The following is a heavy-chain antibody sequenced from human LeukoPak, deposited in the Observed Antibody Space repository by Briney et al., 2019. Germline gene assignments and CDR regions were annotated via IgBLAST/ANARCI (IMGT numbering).Heavy chain of an antibody. CDR3: ARDSGTTGEVKFDP. V-gene: IGHV4-4*07. J-gene: IGHJ5*02. Sequence: PSETLSLTCTVSGGSISSYYWSWIRQPAGRGLEWIGRIYTSGSTTYNPSLKSRVTMSVDTSKNQFSLKLSSVTAADTAVYYCARDSGTTGEVKFDPWGQGTLVTVSS. D-gene: IGHD3-10*01. CDR2: IYTSGST. CDR1: GGSISSYY.